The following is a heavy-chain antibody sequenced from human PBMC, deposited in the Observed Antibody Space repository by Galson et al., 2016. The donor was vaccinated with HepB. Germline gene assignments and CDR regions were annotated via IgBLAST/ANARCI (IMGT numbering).Heavy chain of an antibody. J-gene: IGHJ4*02. CDR2: ISSGGDAT. CDR1: GFTFTTYA. D-gene: IGHD6-19*01. Sequence: SLRLSCAASGFTFTTYALSWVRQAPGKGLEWVSAISSGGDATYYTDSVQGRFSISRDNSKNMLYLQMNSLRAEDTAVYFCAKEYSSFFDSWGRGTLVTVSS. CDR3: AKEYSSFFDS. V-gene: IGHV3-23*01.